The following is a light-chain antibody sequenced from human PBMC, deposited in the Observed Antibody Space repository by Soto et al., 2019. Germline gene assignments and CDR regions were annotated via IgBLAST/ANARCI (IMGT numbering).Light chain of an antibody. V-gene: IGKV3-15*01. CDR3: QQCNSWPPT. J-gene: IGKJ1*01. CDR1: QSVSSD. CDR2: GAS. Sequence: ELVMAGCRAILKMSPGEGATLSCRTSQSVSSDLAWYQRKPGQAPRLLFSGASARAAGISARFSGSGSGTEFTLTISSLQSEDFAVYYCQQCNSWPPTFGQGTKVDIK.